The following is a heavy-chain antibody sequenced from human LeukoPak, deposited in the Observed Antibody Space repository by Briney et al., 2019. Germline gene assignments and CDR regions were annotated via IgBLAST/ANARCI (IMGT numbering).Heavy chain of an antibody. Sequence: SQTLSLTCAISGDSVSGSPAVWNWIRQSPSRGLQWLGRAYYRSKWFIDYALSVKGRITITPDTSKNQFSLQLNSVTAEDTAVYYCARGAVRGGTNFDYWGQGTLVTVSS. CDR2: AYYRSKWFI. D-gene: IGHD3-10*01. V-gene: IGHV6-1*01. CDR3: ARGAVRGGTNFDY. J-gene: IGHJ4*02. CDR1: GDSVSGSPAV.